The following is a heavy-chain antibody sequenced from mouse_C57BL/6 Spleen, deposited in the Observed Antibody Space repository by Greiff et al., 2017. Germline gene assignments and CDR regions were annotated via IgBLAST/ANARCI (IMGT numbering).Heavy chain of an antibody. CDR3: SREVYDGYLYAMDY. D-gene: IGHD2-3*01. CDR2: ISSGSSTI. CDR1: GFTFSDYG. J-gene: IGHJ4*01. Sequence: EVKVVESGGGLVKPGGSLKLSCAASGFTFSDYGMHWVRQAPEKGLEWVAYISSGSSTIYYAETVKGRFTISRDNAKNTLFLQMTSLRSEDTAMYYCSREVYDGYLYAMDYWGQGTSVTVSS. V-gene: IGHV5-17*01.